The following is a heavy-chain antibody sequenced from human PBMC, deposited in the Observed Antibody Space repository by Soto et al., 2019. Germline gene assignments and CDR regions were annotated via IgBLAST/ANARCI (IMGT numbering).Heavy chain of an antibody. CDR1: GFTFSSYA. CDR3: ARGFGELSPGVAFDI. J-gene: IGHJ3*02. D-gene: IGHD3-10*01. CDR2: ISSNGGST. V-gene: IGHV3-64*01. Sequence: GGSLRLSCAASGFTFSSYAMHWVRQAPGKGLEYVSAISSNGGSTYYANPVKGRFTISRDNSKNTLYLQMGSLRAEDMAVYYCARGFGELSPGVAFDIWGQGTMVTVSS.